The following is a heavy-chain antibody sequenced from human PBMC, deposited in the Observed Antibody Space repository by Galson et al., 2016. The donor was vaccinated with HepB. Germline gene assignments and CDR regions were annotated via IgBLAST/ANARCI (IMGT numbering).Heavy chain of an antibody. V-gene: IGHV4-39*01. CDR3: ARHVWVGEHVDY. D-gene: IGHD3-10*01. CDR1: GGSISSSTYY. Sequence: SETLSLTCTVSGGSISSSTYYWGWIRQPPGKGLEWIGSVFYSGSGYYNPSLQSRVTISVDTSKNQFSLKLSSVTTADTALYYCARHVWVGEHVDYWGQGTLVTVSS. CDR2: VFYSGSG. J-gene: IGHJ4*02.